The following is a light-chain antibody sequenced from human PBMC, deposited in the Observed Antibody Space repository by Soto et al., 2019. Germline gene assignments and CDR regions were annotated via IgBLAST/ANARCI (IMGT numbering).Light chain of an antibody. J-gene: IGLJ7*01. CDR3: MIWPSNADAV. CDR1: SDINVGSYN. CDR2: YYSDSDK. Sequence: QAVVTQPPSSSASPGESARLTCTLPSDINVGSYNIYWYQQKPGSPPRYLLYYYSDSDKGQGSGVPSRFSGSKDASANTGILLISGLQSEDEADYYCMIWPSNADAVFGGGTQLTVL. V-gene: IGLV5-37*01.